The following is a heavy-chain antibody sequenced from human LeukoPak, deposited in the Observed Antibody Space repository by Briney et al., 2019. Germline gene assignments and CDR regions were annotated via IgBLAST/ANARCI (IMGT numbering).Heavy chain of an antibody. Sequence: GGSLRLSCAASGFTFSSYGMHWVRQAPGKGLEWVAVISYDGSNKYYADSVKGRFTISRGNSKNTLYLQMNSLRAEDTAVYCCAKSRGGHDDYWGQGTLVTVSS. CDR2: ISYDGSNK. J-gene: IGHJ4*02. D-gene: IGHD2-15*01. CDR1: GFTFSSYG. CDR3: AKSRGGHDDY. V-gene: IGHV3-30*18.